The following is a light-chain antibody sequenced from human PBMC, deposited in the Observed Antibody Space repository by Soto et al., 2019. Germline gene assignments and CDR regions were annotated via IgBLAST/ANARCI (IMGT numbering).Light chain of an antibody. V-gene: IGKV3-15*01. J-gene: IGKJ2*01. CDR3: QQYNNWPPYT. Sequence: EIVMTQSPATLSVSPGERATLSCRASQSVSSNLGWYQQKPGQAPRLLSYGAYTRATGIPARFSGSGSGTEFTLTISSLKSEDFAAYYCQQYNNWPPYTFGQGTKLEI. CDR2: GAY. CDR1: QSVSSN.